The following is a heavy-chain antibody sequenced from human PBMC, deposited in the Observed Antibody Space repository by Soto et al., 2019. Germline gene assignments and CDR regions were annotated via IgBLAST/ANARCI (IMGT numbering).Heavy chain of an antibody. J-gene: IGHJ5*02. Sequence: QVQLVQSGAEVKKPGASVKVSCKASGYTFTSYGISWVRQAPGQGLEWMGWISAYNGNTNYAQKLQGRVTMTKDTLTSTASGERSSLRSDDTAVYYCGGDRLAVAAPYPHWFGAWGQGTLVTVSS. D-gene: IGHD2-15*01. CDR3: GGDRLAVAAPYPHWFGA. CDR1: GYTFTSYG. V-gene: IGHV1-18*01. CDR2: ISAYNGNT.